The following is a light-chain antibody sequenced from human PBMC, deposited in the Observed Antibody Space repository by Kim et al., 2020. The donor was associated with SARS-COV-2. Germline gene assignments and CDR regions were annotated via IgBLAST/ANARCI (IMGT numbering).Light chain of an antibody. Sequence: QSALTQPPSVSGSPGQSVTISCTGTSSDVGGYNRVSWYQQPPGTAPKLMIYEVSNRPSGVPHRFSGSKSGNTASLTISGLQAEDEADYYCSSYTSSSTWMCGGGTQLTVL. V-gene: IGLV2-18*02. CDR1: SSDVGGYNR. CDR3: SSYTSSSTWM. CDR2: EVS. J-gene: IGLJ3*02.